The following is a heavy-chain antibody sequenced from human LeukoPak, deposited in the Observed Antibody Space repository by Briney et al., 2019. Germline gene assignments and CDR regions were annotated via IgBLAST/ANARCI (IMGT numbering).Heavy chain of an antibody. Sequence: QSGRSLRLSCAASGFTFSNYAMHWVRQAPGKGLELVAIIWNDGSNEYYADSVKGRFTISRDNSKNTLYLQMNSLRAEDTAVYYCARDRERAADLGYWGQGTLVTVSS. CDR3: ARDRERAADLGY. D-gene: IGHD6-13*01. CDR2: IWNDGSNE. CDR1: GFTFSNYA. V-gene: IGHV3-33*08. J-gene: IGHJ4*02.